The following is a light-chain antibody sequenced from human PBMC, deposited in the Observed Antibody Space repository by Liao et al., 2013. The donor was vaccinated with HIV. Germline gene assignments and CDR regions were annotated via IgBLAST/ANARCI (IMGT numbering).Light chain of an antibody. Sequence: SYELTQPPSVSVAPGKTARITCGGNNIGSKSVHWYQQKPGLAPVLVIYYDSDRPSGIPERFSGSNSGNTATLTISRVEAGDEADYYCQVWDRSSDEGVFGGGTKVTVL. J-gene: IGLJ2*01. V-gene: IGLV3-21*01. CDR3: QVWDRSSDEGV. CDR2: YDS. CDR1: NIGSKS.